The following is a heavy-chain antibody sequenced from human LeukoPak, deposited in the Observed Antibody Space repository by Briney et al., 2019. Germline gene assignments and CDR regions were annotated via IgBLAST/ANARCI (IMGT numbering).Heavy chain of an antibody. D-gene: IGHD4-23*01. CDR1: GFTFSSYT. V-gene: IGHV3-23*01. CDR2: ISGSGGST. Sequence: GGSLRLSCAASGFTFSSYTMSWVRQAPGKGLEWVSAISGSGGSTYYADSVKGRFTISRDNSKNTLHLQMNSLRAEDTAVYYCAKFYPRGNSVATPLTDDCWGQGTLVTVSS. J-gene: IGHJ4*02. CDR3: AKFYPRGNSVATPLTDDC.